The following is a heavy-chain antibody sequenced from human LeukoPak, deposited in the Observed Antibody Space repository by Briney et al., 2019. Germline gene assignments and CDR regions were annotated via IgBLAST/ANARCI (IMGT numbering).Heavy chain of an antibody. D-gene: IGHD4-17*01. CDR2: IIPILGIA. CDR1: GGTFSSYA. V-gene: IGHV1-69*04. J-gene: IGHJ4*02. Sequence: SVKVSCKASGGTFSSYAISWVRQAPGQGLEWMGRIIPILGIANYAQKFQGRVTITADKSTSTAYMELSSLRSEDTAVYYCARNYGDYAPFDYWGQGTLVTVSS. CDR3: ARNYGDYAPFDY.